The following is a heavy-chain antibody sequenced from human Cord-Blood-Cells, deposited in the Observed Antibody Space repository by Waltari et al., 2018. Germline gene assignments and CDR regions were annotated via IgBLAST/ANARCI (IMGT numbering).Heavy chain of an antibody. CDR1: GGPISSSSYY. J-gene: IGHJ4*02. CDR3: VRLLSAGYFDY. D-gene: IGHD6-13*01. V-gene: IGHV4-39*01. Sequence: LQLQESGPGLVKPSETLSLTCTVSGGPISSSSYYLGWILQPPGKGLEWIVSISYSGSTYTTPSLNSRVTISVDTSKNQFSLKLSSGTAADAAVYYCVRLLSAGYFDYWGQGTLVTVSS. CDR2: ISYSGST.